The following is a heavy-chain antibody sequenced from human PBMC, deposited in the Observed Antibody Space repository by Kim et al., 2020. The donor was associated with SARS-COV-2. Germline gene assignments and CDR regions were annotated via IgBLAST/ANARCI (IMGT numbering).Heavy chain of an antibody. CDR1: GYSFTSYW. Sequence: GESLKISCKGSGYSFTSYWISWVRQMPGKGLEWMGRIDPSDSYTNYSPSFQGHVTISADKSISTAYLQWSSLKASDTAMYYCASTTKNPAYCGGDCYLFFWYFDLWGRGTLVTVSS. D-gene: IGHD2-21*02. V-gene: IGHV5-10-1*01. J-gene: IGHJ2*01. CDR2: IDPSDSYT. CDR3: ASTTKNPAYCGGDCYLFFWYFDL.